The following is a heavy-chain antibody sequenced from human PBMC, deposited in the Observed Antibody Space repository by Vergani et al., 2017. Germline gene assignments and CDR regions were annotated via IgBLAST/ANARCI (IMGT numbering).Heavy chain of an antibody. CDR3: ARDPGYSTGWYSAFDI. CDR2: IYKSGSS. CDR1: GGSISDYY. Sequence: QVQLQESGPGLVKSSETLSLTCTVSGGSISDYYWNWLRQPPGEGLEWIGYIYKSGSSTYNPSLKGRVTIYADTSKKQFSLKLTSVTAADTALYYCARDPGYSTGWYSAFDIWGQGTMVTVSS. J-gene: IGHJ3*02. D-gene: IGHD6-19*01. V-gene: IGHV4-59*01.